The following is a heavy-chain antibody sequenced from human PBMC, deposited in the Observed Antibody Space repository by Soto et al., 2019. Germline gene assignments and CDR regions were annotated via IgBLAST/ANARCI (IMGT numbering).Heavy chain of an antibody. V-gene: IGHV3-48*02. J-gene: IGHJ6*02. CDR2: ISSSSSTI. Sequence: EVQLVESGGGLVQPGGSLRLSCAASGFTFSSYSMNWVRQAPGKGLEWVSYISSSSSTIYYADSVKGRFTISRDNAKNSLYLQMNSLRDEDTAVYYCARHEVPGSYYYYYGMDVWGQGTTVTVSS. D-gene: IGHD1-1*01. CDR1: GFTFSSYS. CDR3: ARHEVPGSYYYYYGMDV.